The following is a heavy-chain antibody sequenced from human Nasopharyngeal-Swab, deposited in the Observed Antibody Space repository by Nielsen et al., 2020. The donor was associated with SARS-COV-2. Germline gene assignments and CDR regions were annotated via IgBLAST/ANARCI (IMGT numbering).Heavy chain of an antibody. Sequence: SVKVSCKASGYTFTGYYMHWVRQAPGQGLEWMGGIIPIFGTANYAQKFQGRVTITADESTSTAYMELSSLRSEDTAVYYCARAAPSGSMRGFGMDVWGQGTTVTVSS. V-gene: IGHV1-69*13. CDR1: GYTFTGYY. CDR3: ARAAPSGSMRGFGMDV. J-gene: IGHJ6*02. D-gene: IGHD5-12*01. CDR2: IIPIFGTA.